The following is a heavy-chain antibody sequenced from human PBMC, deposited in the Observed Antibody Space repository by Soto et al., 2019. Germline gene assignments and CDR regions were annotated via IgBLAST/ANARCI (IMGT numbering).Heavy chain of an antibody. V-gene: IGHV3-30*02. CDR1: GFSFSSYA. J-gene: IGHJ5*02. CDR3: ARDKEYCSSTSCTRPLNWFDP. Sequence: PVGSPIRSCAASGFSFSSYALHWVRQAPCKWIEWVAMISFDGKKTYYGDSVQGLFTISRDNSKNTLYLQMKSLRAEDTAVYYCARDKEYCSSTSCTRPLNWFDPWGQGTMVTVSS. CDR2: ISFDGKKT. D-gene: IGHD2-2*01.